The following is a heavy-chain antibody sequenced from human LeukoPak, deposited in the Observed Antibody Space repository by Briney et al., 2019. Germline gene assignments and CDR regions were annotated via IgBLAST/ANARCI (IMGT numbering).Heavy chain of an antibody. V-gene: IGHV4-34*01. CDR2: INHSGST. J-gene: IGHJ4*02. CDR3: ARGRRIQLWLRRVVPLYY. Sequence: PSETLSLTCAVSGYSISSGYYWSWIRQPPGKGLEWIGEINHSGSTNYNPSLKSRVTISVDTSKNQFSLKLSSVTAADTAVYYCARGRRIQLWLRRVVPLYYWGQGTLVTVSS. D-gene: IGHD5-18*01. CDR1: GYSISSGYY.